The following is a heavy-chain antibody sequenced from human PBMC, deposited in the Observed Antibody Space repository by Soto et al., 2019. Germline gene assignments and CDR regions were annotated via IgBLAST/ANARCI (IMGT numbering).Heavy chain of an antibody. J-gene: IGHJ4*02. D-gene: IGHD6-19*01. Sequence: PSETLSLTCTVSGGSISGYYWSWIRQPPGKGLEWIGYIYYSGSTNYNPSLKRRVTISADTSKNQFSLKLTSVTAADTAVYYCARGGNSSGWNNYFDSWGQGTLVTVSS. CDR1: GGSISGYY. V-gene: IGHV4-59*01. CDR3: ARGGNSSGWNNYFDS. CDR2: IYYSGST.